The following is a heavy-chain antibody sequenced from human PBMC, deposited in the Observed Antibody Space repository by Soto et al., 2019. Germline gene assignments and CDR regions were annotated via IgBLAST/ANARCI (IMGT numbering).Heavy chain of an antibody. CDR2: LSGSGAST. CDR3: AKANGGSYSFFDY. D-gene: IGHD1-26*01. Sequence: PGGSLRLSCAASGFTVSSYAMSWVRQAPGKGLEWVSVLSGSGASTYSADSVKGRFTISRDNSKNTLYLQMNSLRAEDTAVYYCAKANGGSYSFFDYWGQGTLVTVS. V-gene: IGHV3-23*01. CDR1: GFTVSSYA. J-gene: IGHJ4*02.